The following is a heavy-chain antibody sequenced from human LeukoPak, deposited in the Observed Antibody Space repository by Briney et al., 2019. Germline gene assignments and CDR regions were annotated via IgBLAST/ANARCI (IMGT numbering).Heavy chain of an antibody. CDR2: ISAYNGNT. CDR3: ASGYQPHTFDY. V-gene: IGHV1-18*04. D-gene: IGHD2-2*01. J-gene: IGHJ4*02. CDR1: GYTFTGYY. Sequence: GASVKVSCKASGYTFTGYYMHWVRQAPGQGLEWMGWISAYNGNTNYAQKLQGRVTMTTDTSTSTAYMELRSLRSDDTAVYYCASGYQPHTFDYWGQGTLVTASS.